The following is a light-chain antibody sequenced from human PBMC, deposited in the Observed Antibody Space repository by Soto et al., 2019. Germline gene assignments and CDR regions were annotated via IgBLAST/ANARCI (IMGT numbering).Light chain of an antibody. CDR1: SSDIGGYNY. V-gene: IGLV2-14*03. J-gene: IGLJ1*01. Sequence: QSALTQPASVSGSPGQSITISCTGTSSDIGGYNYVSWYQHHPGKAPKLMIYHVTNRPSGVSNRFSGSKSGNTASLTISGLQAEDEADYYCSSYTSSSTYVCAPGTKLTVL. CDR3: SSYTSSSTYV. CDR2: HVT.